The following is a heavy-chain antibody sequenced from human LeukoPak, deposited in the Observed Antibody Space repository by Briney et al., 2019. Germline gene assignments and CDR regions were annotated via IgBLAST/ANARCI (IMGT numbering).Heavy chain of an antibody. CDR3: ARDPRDGYNEFGFDY. CDR1: GGTLSSYA. CDR2: IIPIFGTA. J-gene: IGHJ4*02. V-gene: IGHV1-69*13. Sequence: ASVKVSCKASGGTLSSYAISWVRQAPGQGLEWMGGIIPIFGTANYAQKFQGRVTITADESTSTAYMELSSLRSEDTAVYYCARDPRDGYNEFGFDYWGQGTLVTVSS. D-gene: IGHD5-24*01.